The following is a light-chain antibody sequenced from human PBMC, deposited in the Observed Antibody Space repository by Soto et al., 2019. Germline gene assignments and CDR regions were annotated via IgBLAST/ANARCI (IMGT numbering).Light chain of an antibody. V-gene: IGKV1-39*01. Sequence: DIQMTQSPSSLSASVGDRVTITCRASQSVSSYLNWYQHKPGKAPKLLIYAASSLQSGVPSRFSGSGSGTDFTLTISSLQPEHFATYYCQQSYNNPPTFGGGTKVEIK. CDR2: AAS. CDR1: QSVSSY. CDR3: QQSYNNPPT. J-gene: IGKJ4*01.